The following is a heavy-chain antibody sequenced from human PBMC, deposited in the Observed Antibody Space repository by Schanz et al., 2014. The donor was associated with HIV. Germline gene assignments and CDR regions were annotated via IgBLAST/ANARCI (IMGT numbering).Heavy chain of an antibody. CDR2: ISYDGRNK. CDR3: AKDRNQYDSRYIGKGNYYYYYGMDV. V-gene: IGHV3-30*18. Sequence: VQLVESGGGLVKPGGSLRLSCAASGFIFNDFAMHWVRQGPGKGLEGGSVISYDGRNKLYADPVKGRFTISRDNSKNTVYLQAKSLRPEDTAVYYCAKDRNQYDSRYIGKGNYYYYYGMDVWGQGTTVTVSS. CDR1: GFIFNDFA. J-gene: IGHJ6*02. D-gene: IGHD3-22*01.